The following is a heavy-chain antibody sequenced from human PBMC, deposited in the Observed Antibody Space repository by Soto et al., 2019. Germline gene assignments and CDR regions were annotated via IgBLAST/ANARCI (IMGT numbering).Heavy chain of an antibody. V-gene: IGHV3-23*01. CDR1: GFTFSSYA. Sequence: EVQLLESGGGLVQPGGSLRLSCAASGFTFSSYAMSWVRQAPGKGLEWVSAISGSGGSTYYADSVKGRFTISRDNSKNTLYLQMNSLRAEDSAVYYCAKGDSARYYYGMDVWGQGTTVTVSS. CDR3: AKGDSARYYYGMDV. J-gene: IGHJ6*02. CDR2: ISGSGGST. D-gene: IGHD2-15*01.